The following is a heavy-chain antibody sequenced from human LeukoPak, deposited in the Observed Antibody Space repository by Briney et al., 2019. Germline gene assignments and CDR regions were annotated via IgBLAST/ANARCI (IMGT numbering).Heavy chain of an antibody. CDR2: ISYDGSNK. CDR1: GFTFSSYA. V-gene: IGHV3-30-3*01. D-gene: IGHD3-3*01. Sequence: PGGSLRLSCAASGFTFSSYAMHWVRQAPGKGLEWVAVISYDGSNKYYADSVKGRFTISRDNAKNSLYLQMNSLRAEDTAVYYCARVRYYDFWSGPYYFDYWGQGTLVTVSS. J-gene: IGHJ4*02. CDR3: ARVRYYDFWSGPYYFDY.